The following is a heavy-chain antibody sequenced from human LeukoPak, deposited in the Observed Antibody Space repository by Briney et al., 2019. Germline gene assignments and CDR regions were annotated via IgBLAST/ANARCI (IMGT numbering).Heavy chain of an antibody. CDR1: RYTFTSYN. CDR3: ARGSLLIPDI. J-gene: IGHJ3*02. Sequence: ASVKVSSKASRYTFTSYNINWVRQAPGQGLEWMGWMNPNSGNTGYAQKFQGRVTMTRNTAISTAYMELSSLRSEDTAVYYCARGSLLIPDIGGQGTMVTVSS. D-gene: IGHD2-21*01. CDR2: MNPNSGNT. V-gene: IGHV1-8*01.